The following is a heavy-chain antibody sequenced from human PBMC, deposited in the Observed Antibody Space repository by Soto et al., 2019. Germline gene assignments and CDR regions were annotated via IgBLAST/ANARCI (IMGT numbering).Heavy chain of an antibody. CDR2: ISSSGSTI. CDR1: GFTFSDYY. V-gene: IGHV3-11*01. CDR3: AREGYCSSTSCSLDV. Sequence: GGSLRLSCAASGFTFSDYYMSWIRQAPGKGLEWVSYISSSGSTIYYADSVKGRFTISRDNAKNSLYLQMNSLRAEDTAVYYCAREGYCSSTSCSLDVWGKGTTVTVSS. J-gene: IGHJ6*04. D-gene: IGHD2-2*01.